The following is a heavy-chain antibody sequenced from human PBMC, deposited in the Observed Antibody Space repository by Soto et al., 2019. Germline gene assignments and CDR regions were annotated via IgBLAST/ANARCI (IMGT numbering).Heavy chain of an antibody. V-gene: IGHV4-31*03. CDR3: ARGGPRFGDLRSPWFDP. CDR1: GGSISSGGYY. Sequence: QVQLQESGPGLVKPSQTLSLTCTVSGGSISSGGYYWSWIRQHPGKGLEWIGYIYYSGSTYYNPSLKSRVTISVDTSENQFSLKLSSVTAADTAVYYCARGGPRFGDLRSPWFDPWGQGTLVTVSS. CDR2: IYYSGST. D-gene: IGHD3-10*01. J-gene: IGHJ5*02.